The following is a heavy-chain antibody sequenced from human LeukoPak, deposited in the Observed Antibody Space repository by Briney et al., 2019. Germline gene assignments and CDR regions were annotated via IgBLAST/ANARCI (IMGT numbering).Heavy chain of an antibody. D-gene: IGHD1-26*01. V-gene: IGHV1-2*02. CDR1: GYTYTGYS. J-gene: IGHJ4*02. Sequence: ASVKVSCKASGYTYTGYSMQCVPEAPGQGLEWMGWINPNSGGTNYAQKFQGRVTMTRDTSISTAYMELSRLRSYDTAVYYCARNSVRYSGDFEFWGQGTMVTVSS. CDR2: INPNSGGT. CDR3: ARNSVRYSGDFEF.